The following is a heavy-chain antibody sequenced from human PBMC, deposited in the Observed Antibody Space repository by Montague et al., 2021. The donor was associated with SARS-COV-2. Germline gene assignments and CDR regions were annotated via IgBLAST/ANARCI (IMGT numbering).Heavy chain of an antibody. J-gene: IGHJ6*02. CDR3: AKDSYYHGLGYGMDV. CDR2: SSGSDGGT. D-gene: IGHD3-10*01. V-gene: IGHV3-23*01. CDR1: GFTFSNSA. Sequence: SLRLSFSASGFTFSNSAMNWVRQAPGKGLEWVSGSSGSDGGTHYADSVKGRFTISRDNSKNVLYLQMNSLRAEDTALYYCAKDSYYHGLGYGMDVWGQGTTVTVSS.